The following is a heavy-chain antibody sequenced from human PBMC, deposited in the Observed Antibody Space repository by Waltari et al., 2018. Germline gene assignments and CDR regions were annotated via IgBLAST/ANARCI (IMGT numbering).Heavy chain of an antibody. J-gene: IGHJ6*03. V-gene: IGHV3-48*03. CDR2: ITTSDRSI. CDR1: GSSFGSYE. D-gene: IGHD3-16*01. Sequence: EVQLVESGGGLVQPGGSLRLSCVASGSSFGSYEMIWVRQAPGKGLEWVSYITTSDRSIYYADSVKGRFTISRDNAKNSLYLQMNSLRAEDTAVYYCARVGGYYYYYMDVWGKGTTVTVSS. CDR3: ARVGGYYYYYMDV.